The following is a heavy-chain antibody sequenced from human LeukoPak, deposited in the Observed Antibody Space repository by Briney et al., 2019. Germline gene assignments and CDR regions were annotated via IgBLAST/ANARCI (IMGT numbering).Heavy chain of an antibody. Sequence: PGGSLRLSCAASGFTFSSYAMSWVRQAPGKGLEWVSAISGSGGSTYYADSVKGRFTISRDNSKNTLYLQMNSLRAEDTAVYYCAKRRGVVVVAASSDYWGQGTLVTVSS. CDR1: GFTFSSYA. V-gene: IGHV3-23*01. D-gene: IGHD2-15*01. CDR3: AKRRGVVVVAASSDY. CDR2: ISGSGGST. J-gene: IGHJ4*02.